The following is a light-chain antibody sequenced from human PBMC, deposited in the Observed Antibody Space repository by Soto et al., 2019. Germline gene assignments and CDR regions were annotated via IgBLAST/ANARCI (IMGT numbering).Light chain of an antibody. CDR2: GAS. Sequence: DIQLTQSPSLLSASVGDRITLTCRASQAIANYFAWYQQKPGEAPKLLIYGASTLQGGVPSRFSGSAYGTEFTLTISSLQPEDFAIYYCQQYNSYLLTFGQGTKVEIK. CDR3: QQYNSYLLT. CDR1: QAIANY. J-gene: IGKJ1*01. V-gene: IGKV1-9*01.